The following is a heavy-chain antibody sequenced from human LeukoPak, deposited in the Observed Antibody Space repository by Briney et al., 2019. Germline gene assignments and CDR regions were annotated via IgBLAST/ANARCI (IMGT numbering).Heavy chain of an antibody. CDR1: GGSFSGYY. V-gene: IGHV4-34*01. CDR2: INHSGST. Sequence: PSETLSLTCAVYGGSFSGYYWSWIRQPPGKGLEWIGEINHSGSTNYNPSLKSRVTISVDTSKNQFSLKLSSVTAADTAVYYCARGEAIFGVVTYYYYYYGMDVGGQGTTVTVSS. J-gene: IGHJ6*02. D-gene: IGHD3-3*01. CDR3: ARGEAIFGVVTYYYYYYGMDV.